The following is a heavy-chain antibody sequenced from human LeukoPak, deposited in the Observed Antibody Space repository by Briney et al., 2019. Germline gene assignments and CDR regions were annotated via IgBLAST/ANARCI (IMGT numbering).Heavy chain of an antibody. CDR1: GFAVSSNY. CDR2: IYSGGST. CDR3: TRGAYSGTSLFDY. Sequence: PGGSLRLSCAASGFAVSSNYMSWVRQAPGKGLEWVSVIYSGGSTYYADSVKGRFTISRHNSKNTLYLQMNSLRAEDTAVYYCTRGAYSGTSLFDYWGQGTLVTVSS. V-gene: IGHV3-53*04. D-gene: IGHD2-15*01. J-gene: IGHJ4*02.